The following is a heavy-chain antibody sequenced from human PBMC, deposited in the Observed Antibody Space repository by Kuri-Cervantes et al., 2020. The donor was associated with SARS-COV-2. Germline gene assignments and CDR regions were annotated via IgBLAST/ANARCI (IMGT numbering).Heavy chain of an antibody. J-gene: IGHJ5*02. CDR3: ARDSSSSSWFDP. CDR2: ITAYSPHA. Sequence: ASVKVSCKASNYDLSAFGITWVRQARGQGLEWLGWITAYSPHANIGQRFQGRVTLTTDRSVRTAYMELRSLTSDDTAVYYCARDSSSSSWFDPWGQGTLVTVSS. V-gene: IGHV1-18*01. D-gene: IGHD6-6*01. CDR1: NYDLSAFG.